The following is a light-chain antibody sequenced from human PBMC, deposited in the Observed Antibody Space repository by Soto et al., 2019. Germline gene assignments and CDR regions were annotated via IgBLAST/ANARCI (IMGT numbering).Light chain of an antibody. J-gene: IGKJ5*01. CDR1: QIVSSS. CDR2: GAS. CDR3: QQYNNWPPIT. V-gene: IGKV3-15*01. Sequence: EIVMTQSPATLSVSPGERATLSCRATQIVSSSLALHQQKPGQAPRLLIYGASTRATGIPARFSGSGSGTEFTLTISSLQSEDFAVYYCQQYNNWPPITFGQGTRLEIK.